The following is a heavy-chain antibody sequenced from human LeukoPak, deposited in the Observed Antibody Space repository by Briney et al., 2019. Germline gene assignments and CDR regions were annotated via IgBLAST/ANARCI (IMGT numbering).Heavy chain of an antibody. CDR1: GGSFSGYY. CDR2: INHSGST. CDR3: ARGHCSSTSCYFDY. Sequence: PSETLSLTCAVYGGSFSGYYWSWIRQPPGKRLEWIGEINHSGSTNYNPSLKSRVTISVDTSKNQFSLKLSSVTAADTAVYYCARGHCSSTSCYFDYWGQGTLVTVSS. J-gene: IGHJ4*02. D-gene: IGHD2-2*01. V-gene: IGHV4-34*01.